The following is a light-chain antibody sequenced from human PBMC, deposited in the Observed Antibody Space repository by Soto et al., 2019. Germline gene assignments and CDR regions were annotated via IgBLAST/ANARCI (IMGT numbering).Light chain of an antibody. CDR2: SNN. V-gene: IGLV1-44*01. CDR1: SSNIGSNT. J-gene: IGLJ3*02. CDR3: AAWDDSLNGGV. Sequence: QAVVTQPPSASRTPGQRVTISCSGSSSNIGSNTVNWYQQLPGTAPKLLIYSNNQRPSGVPDRFSGSKSGTSASLAISGLQSEDEADYYCAAWDDSLNGGVFGGGTKLTVL.